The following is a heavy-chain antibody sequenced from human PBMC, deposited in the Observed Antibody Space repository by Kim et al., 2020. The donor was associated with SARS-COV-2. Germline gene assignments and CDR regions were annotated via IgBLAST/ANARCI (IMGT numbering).Heavy chain of an antibody. CDR3: ARDRGSGWYYAFDI. CDR1: GGSISSSY. Sequence: SETLSLTCTVSGGSISSSYWSWIRQPPGKGLEWIGYIYNTGSTNYNPSLKSRVTISVDTSKNQFSLKLSSVTAADTAVYYCARDRGSGWYYAFDIWGQGTMVTVSS. J-gene: IGHJ3*02. V-gene: IGHV4-59*01. CDR2: IYNTGST. D-gene: IGHD6-19*01.